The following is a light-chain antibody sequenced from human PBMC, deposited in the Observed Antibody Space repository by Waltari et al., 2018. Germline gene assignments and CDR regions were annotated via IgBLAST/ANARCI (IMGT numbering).Light chain of an antibody. CDR1: QSLRRTT. CDR3: QQYDYWPWT. Sequence: VMTQSPPTLSLSPGDSAIVSCRASQSLRRTTFAWFQQKPGQPPRLLIYGTSTRAAGIPARFSGSGSGTDFSLTISNLQPEDFATYYCQQYDYWPWTFGQGTRVE. V-gene: IGKV3D-15*01. J-gene: IGKJ1*01. CDR2: GTS.